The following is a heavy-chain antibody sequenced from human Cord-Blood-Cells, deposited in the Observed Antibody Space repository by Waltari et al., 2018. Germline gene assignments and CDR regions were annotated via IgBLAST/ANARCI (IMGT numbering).Heavy chain of an antibody. CDR3: AKDNFAFDI. J-gene: IGHJ3*02. V-gene: IGHV3-9*01. CDR2: ISWNSGSI. D-gene: IGHD1-1*01. Sequence: SLRLSCAASGFTFDDYAMHWVRQAPGKGLEWVSGISWNSGSIGYADSVKGRFTISRDNAKNSLYLQMNSLRAEDTALYYCAKDNFAFDIWGQGTMVTVSS. CDR1: GFTFDDYA.